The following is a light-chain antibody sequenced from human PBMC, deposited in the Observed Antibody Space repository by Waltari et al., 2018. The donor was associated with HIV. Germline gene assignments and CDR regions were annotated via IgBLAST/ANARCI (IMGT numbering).Light chain of an antibody. CDR1: ESISDK. V-gene: IGKV3-15*01. CDR3: QQYKDWPQIS. CDR2: EAK. J-gene: IGKJ4*01. Sequence: EIVVTQSPALLSVSPWEIVIVSCKTSESISDKLVWYQQKPGRAPRVIISEAKVMDTGVPSGFRGSGFGTDFTLTISDLQSEDVGVYFCQQYKDWPQISFGGGTTVEMK.